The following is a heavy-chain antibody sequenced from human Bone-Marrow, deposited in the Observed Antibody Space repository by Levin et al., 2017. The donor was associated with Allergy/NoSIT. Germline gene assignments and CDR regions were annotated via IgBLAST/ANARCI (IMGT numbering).Heavy chain of an antibody. J-gene: IGHJ4*02. CDR3: TTDIYYDYVWGSYRPFDY. CDR1: GFTFSNAW. V-gene: IGHV3-15*01. Sequence: PGGSLRLSCAASGFTFSNAWMSWVRQAPGKGLEWVGRRKSKTDGGTTDYAAPVKGRFTISRDDSKNTLYLQMNSLKTEDTAVYYCTTDIYYDYVWGSYRPFDYWGQGTLVTVSS. D-gene: IGHD3-16*02. CDR2: RKSKTDGGTT.